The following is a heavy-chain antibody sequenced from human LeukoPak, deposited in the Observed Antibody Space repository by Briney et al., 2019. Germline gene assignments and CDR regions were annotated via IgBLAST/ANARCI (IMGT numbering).Heavy chain of an antibody. J-gene: IGHJ4*02. V-gene: IGHV3-43D*03. D-gene: IGHD1-1*01. CDR3: GKATGTLGN. CDR2: ISWDGGST. Sequence: GGSLRLSCAASGFTFDDYAMHWVRQAPGKGLEWVSLISWDGGSTYYADSVKGRFTISRDNSKNTLYLQMNSLTADDTAIYYCGKATGTLGNWGQGTLVTVSS. CDR1: GFTFDDYA.